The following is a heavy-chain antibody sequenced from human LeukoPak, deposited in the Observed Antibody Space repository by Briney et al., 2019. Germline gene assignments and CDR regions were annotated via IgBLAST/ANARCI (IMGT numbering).Heavy chain of an antibody. D-gene: IGHD6-13*01. V-gene: IGHV3-48*01. J-gene: IGHJ3*02. CDR2: ISLSTSSI. CDR1: GFTFSNYN. CDR3: AKVGWGYRDAFDI. Sequence: GGSLRLSCAASGFTFSNYNMNWVRQAPGKGLEWVSYISLSTSSIYYADSVKGRFTISRDNSKNTLDLQMNSLRAEDTAVYYCAKVGWGYRDAFDIWGQGTVVTVSS.